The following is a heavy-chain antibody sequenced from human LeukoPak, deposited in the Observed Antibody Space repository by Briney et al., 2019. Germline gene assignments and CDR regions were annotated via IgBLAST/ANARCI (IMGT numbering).Heavy chain of an antibody. CDR3: ARDLDGFDY. Sequence: SETLSLTCAVYGGSFSGYYWSWIRQPPGKGLEWIGYIYYSGSTNYNPSLKSRVTISVDTSKNQFSLKLSSVTAADTAVYYCARDLDGFDYWGQGTLVTVSS. CDR1: GGSFSGYY. CDR2: IYYSGST. V-gene: IGHV4-59*01. J-gene: IGHJ4*02. D-gene: IGHD1-1*01.